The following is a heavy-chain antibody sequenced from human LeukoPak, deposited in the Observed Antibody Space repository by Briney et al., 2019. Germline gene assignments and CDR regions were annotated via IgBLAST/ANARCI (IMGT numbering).Heavy chain of an antibody. V-gene: IGHV3-21*01. J-gene: IGHJ4*02. CDR2: ISSSSSYI. D-gene: IGHD1-26*01. Sequence: GGSLRLYCAASGFTFSSYSMNWVRQAPGKGLEWVSSISSSSSYIYYADSVKGRFTISRDNAKNSLYLQMNSLRAEDTAVYYCARDRSRSYEIDYWGQGTLVTVSS. CDR3: ARDRSRSYEIDY. CDR1: GFTFSSYS.